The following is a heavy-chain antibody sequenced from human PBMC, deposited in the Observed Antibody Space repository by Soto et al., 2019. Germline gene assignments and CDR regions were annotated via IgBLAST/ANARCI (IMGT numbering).Heavy chain of an antibody. V-gene: IGHV4-59*01. CDR1: GGSISSYY. J-gene: IGHJ4*02. CDR2: IYYSGST. D-gene: IGHD2-21*01. CDR3: ARDAPFRDGYNFFDD. Sequence: SETLSLTCTVSGGSISSYYWSWIRQPPGKGLGWIGYIYYSGSTNYNPSLKSRVTISVDTSKNQFSLKLSSVTAADTAVYYCARDAPFRDGYNFFDDWGQGTLVTVSS.